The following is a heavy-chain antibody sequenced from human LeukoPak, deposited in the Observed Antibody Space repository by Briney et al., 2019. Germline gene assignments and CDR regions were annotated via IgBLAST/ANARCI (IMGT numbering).Heavy chain of an antibody. CDR3: ARDPRPSYDSSGYYYGD. D-gene: IGHD3-22*01. CDR1: GYTFTSYG. Sequence: ASVKVSCKASGYTFTSYGISWVRQTPGQGLECMRWISAYNGNTNYAQQPHGRVTTTTDTSTSTAYMALRSLRSDHTAVYYCARDPRPSYDSSGYYYGDWGQGTLVTVSS. J-gene: IGHJ4*02. V-gene: IGHV1-18*01. CDR2: ISAYNGNT.